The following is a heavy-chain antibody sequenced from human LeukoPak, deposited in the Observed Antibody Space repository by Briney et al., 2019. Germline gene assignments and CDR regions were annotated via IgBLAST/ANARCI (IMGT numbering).Heavy chain of an antibody. CDR1: GYTFTSYG. V-gene: IGHV1-18*01. CDR3: ARDFTHYYGSGSYLEY. D-gene: IGHD3-10*01. CDR2: ISAYNGNT. J-gene: IGHJ4*02. Sequence: GASVKVSCKASGYTFTSYGISWVRQAPGQGLGWMGWISAYNGNTNYAQKLQGRVTMTTDTSTSTAYMELRSLRSDDTAVYYCARDFTHYYGSGSYLEYWGQGTLVTVSS.